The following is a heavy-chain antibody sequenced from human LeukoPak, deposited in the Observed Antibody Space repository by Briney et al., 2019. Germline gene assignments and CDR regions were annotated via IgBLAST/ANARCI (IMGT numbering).Heavy chain of an antibody. CDR3: ARGGWYSEC. Sequence: GGSLRLSCAASGFTFDDYAMHWGRHAPGKGLEWVSGISWNSGSIGYADSVKGRFTISRDNAKNSLYLQMNSLRAEDTAVYYCARGGWYSECWGQGTLVTVSS. CDR1: GFTFDDYA. CDR2: ISWNSGSI. V-gene: IGHV3-9*01. J-gene: IGHJ4*02. D-gene: IGHD6-19*01.